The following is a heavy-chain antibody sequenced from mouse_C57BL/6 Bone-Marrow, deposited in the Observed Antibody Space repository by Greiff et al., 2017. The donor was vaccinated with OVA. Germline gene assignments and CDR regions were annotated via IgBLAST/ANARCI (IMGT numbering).Heavy chain of an antibody. CDR1: GFSFNTYA. D-gene: IGHD2-4*01. Sequence: EVQLVESGGGLVQPKGSLKLSCAASGFSFNTYAMNWVRQAPGKGLEWVARIRSKSNNYATYYADSVKDRFTISRDDSESMLYLQMNNLKTEDTAMYYCVPSYDYDGENAMDYWGQGTSVTVSS. V-gene: IGHV10-1*01. J-gene: IGHJ4*01. CDR2: IRSKSNNYAT. CDR3: VPSYDYDGENAMDY.